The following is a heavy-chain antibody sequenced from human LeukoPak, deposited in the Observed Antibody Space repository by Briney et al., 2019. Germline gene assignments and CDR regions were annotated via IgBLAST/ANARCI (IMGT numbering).Heavy chain of an antibody. V-gene: IGHV3-20*03. CDR2: ITNWNGGST. CDR3: ARCSRSSTDCYSAFDI. Sequence: RSRGSLRLSFEASGFTFDDYGMSWVRQSTGKGLEWVSAITNWNGGSTGYADSVSGRFTISRDNAKNSLYLQMNSLRAEDTALYYCARCSRSSTDCYSAFDIWGQGTMVTVSS. J-gene: IGHJ3*02. CDR1: GFTFDDYG. D-gene: IGHD2-2*02.